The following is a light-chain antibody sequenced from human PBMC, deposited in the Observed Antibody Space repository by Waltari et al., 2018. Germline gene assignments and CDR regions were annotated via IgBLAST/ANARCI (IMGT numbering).Light chain of an antibody. CDR3: SSYISSDTLEL. CDR1: SSDVGGYNY. CDR2: DVS. V-gene: IGLV2-14*03. Sequence: HSPLTQPASVSASPGQSITIPCTRTSSDVGGYNYVSCYQQHPGKAPKLMIFDVSYRPSGISNRFSGSKSGNTASLTISGLQAEDEADYYCSSYISSDTLELFGGGTSLTVL. J-gene: IGLJ2*01.